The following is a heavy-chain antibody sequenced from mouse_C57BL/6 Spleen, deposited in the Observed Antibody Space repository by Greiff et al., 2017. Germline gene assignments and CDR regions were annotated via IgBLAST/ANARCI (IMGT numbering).Heavy chain of an antibody. V-gene: IGHV1-42*01. Sequence: EVKVVESGPELVKPGASVKISCKASGYSFTGYYMNWVKQSPEKSLEWIGEINPSTGGTTYNQKFKAKATLTVDKSSSTAYMQLKSLTSEDSAVYYCARRDEMDYWGQGTSVTVSS. CDR3: ARRDEMDY. CDR1: GYSFTGYY. CDR2: INPSTGGT. J-gene: IGHJ4*01.